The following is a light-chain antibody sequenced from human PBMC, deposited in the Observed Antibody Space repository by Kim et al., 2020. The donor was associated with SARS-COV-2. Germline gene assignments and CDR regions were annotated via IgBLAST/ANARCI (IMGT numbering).Light chain of an antibody. Sequence: SSELTQDPAVSVALGQTVRITCQGDSLRSYYASWYQQKPGQAPVLVIYGRNNRPSGIPDRFSGSTSGNTASLTITGAQAEDEADYYFKSRDSSGNVVFGG. CDR3: KSRDSSGNVV. V-gene: IGLV3-19*01. CDR2: GRN. J-gene: IGLJ2*01. CDR1: SLRSYY.